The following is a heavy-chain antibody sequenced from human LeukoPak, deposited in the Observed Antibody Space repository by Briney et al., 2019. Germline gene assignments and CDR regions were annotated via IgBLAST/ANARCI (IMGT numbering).Heavy chain of an antibody. J-gene: IGHJ5*02. CDR2: IKQDGSEK. CDR3: ARLGIAVAGTANWFDP. CDR1: GFTFSTFW. Sequence: GGSLRLSCAGSGFTFSTFWMTWVRQAPGKGLEWVANIKQDGSEKYYVDSVKGRFTISRDNAKNSLYLQMNSLRAEDTAVYYCARLGIAVAGTANWFDPWGQGTLVTVSS. D-gene: IGHD6-19*01. V-gene: IGHV3-7*05.